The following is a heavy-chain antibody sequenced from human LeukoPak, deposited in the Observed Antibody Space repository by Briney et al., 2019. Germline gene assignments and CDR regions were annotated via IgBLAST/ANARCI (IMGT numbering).Heavy chain of an antibody. CDR3: ARDAHYYDSSGYPDY. J-gene: IGHJ4*02. V-gene: IGHV1-69*04. CDR1: GYTFTSYY. CDR2: IIPILGIA. Sequence: ASVKVSCKASGYTFTSYYMHWVRQAPGQGLEWMGRIIPILGIANYAQKFQGRVTITADKSTSTAYMELSSLRSEDTAVYYCARDAHYYDSSGYPDYWGQGTLVTVSS. D-gene: IGHD3-22*01.